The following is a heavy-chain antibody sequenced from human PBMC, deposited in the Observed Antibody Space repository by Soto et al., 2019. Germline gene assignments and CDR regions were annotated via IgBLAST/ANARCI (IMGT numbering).Heavy chain of an antibody. D-gene: IGHD6-13*01. V-gene: IGHV3-21*01. CDR1: GFTFSSYS. CDR3: ARDDSSSWSLYYYYGMDV. CDR2: ISSSSSYI. Sequence: GGSLRLSCAASGFTFSSYSMNWVRQAPGKGLEWVSSISSSSSYIYYADSVKGRFTISRDNAKNSLYLQMNSLRAEDTAVYYCARDDSSSWSLYYYYGMDVWGQGTTVTVSS. J-gene: IGHJ6*02.